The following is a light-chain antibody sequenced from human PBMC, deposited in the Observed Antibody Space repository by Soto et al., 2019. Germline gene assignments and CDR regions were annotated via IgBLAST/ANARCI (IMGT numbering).Light chain of an antibody. CDR3: QQYNNWPPLT. CDR2: GAS. V-gene: IGKV3D-15*01. CDR1: QSLTNN. Sequence: EIVMTQSPATLSVSPGERATLSCRASQSLTNNLAWYQQKPGQAPRLLIYGASTRATDIPARFSGSGSGTEFTLTISTLQSEDFAVYYCQQYNNWPPLTFGGGTKVEIK. J-gene: IGKJ4*01.